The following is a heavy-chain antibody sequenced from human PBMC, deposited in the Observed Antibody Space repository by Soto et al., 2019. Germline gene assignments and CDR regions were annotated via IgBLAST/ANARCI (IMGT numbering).Heavy chain of an antibody. J-gene: IGHJ3*02. CDR1: GGSISSYY. CDR3: ASDSQRRRMGAFDI. CDR2: IYYSGST. Sequence: SETLSLTCTVSGGSISSYYWSWILQPPGKGLEWIGYIYYSGSTNYNPSLKSRVTISVDTSKNQFSLKLSSVTAADTAVYYCASDSQRRRMGAFDIWGQGTRVNVPS. V-gene: IGHV4-59*01. D-gene: IGHD1-1*01.